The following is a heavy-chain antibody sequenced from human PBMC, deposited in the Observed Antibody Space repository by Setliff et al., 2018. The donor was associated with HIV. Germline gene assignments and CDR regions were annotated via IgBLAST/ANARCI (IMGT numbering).Heavy chain of an antibody. Sequence: PGGSLRLSCAVSGFTFNNYAMIWVRQAPGKGLEWVATVSSSGGGTQYADSVKGRFTLSRDNSKKTLFLQMNSLRAEDTAVYSCAVDPSDIHCVGTTTASWGQGALVTVSS. CDR1: GFTFNNYA. V-gene: IGHV3-23*01. D-gene: IGHD1-26*01. CDR3: AVDPSDIHCVGTTTAS. J-gene: IGHJ4*02. CDR2: VSSSGGGT.